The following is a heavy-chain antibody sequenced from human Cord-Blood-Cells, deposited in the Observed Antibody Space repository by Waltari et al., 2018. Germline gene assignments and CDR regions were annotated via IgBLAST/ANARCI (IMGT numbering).Heavy chain of an antibody. CDR1: GFTFSSFR. CDR2: ISSSSSTI. D-gene: IGHD6-6*01. J-gene: IGHJ3*02. CDR3: ARDQGLGLIAARPFAFDI. V-gene: IGHV3-48*02. Sequence: EVQLVESGGGLVQPGGSLRLSCAASGFTFSSFRMNWVRPAPATGLEWVPYISSSSSTIYYADSVKGRFTISRDNAKNSLYLQMNSLRDEDTAVYYCARDQGLGLIAARPFAFDIWGQGTMVTVSS.